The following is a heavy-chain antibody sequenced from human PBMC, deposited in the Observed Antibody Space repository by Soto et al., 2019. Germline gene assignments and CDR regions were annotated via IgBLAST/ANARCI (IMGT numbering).Heavy chain of an antibody. V-gene: IGHV4-4*02. CDR2: ISHGGIT. J-gene: IGHJ4*02. CDR3: ARMVPSLWYIDY. D-gene: IGHD2-21*01. Sequence: QVQLKESGPGLVKPSGTLSLTCTVSGGSISSTSWWSWVRLPPGKGLEWIGAISHGGITHSNPFLKCQVTISLGKSNEQISLRLTSVSAAYTALYYCARMVPSLWYIDYWFQGTLVTVSS. CDR1: GGSISSTSW.